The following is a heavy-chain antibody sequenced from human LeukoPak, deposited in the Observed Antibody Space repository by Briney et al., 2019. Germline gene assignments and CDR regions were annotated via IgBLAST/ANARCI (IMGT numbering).Heavy chain of an antibody. CDR1: GYTFTGYY. J-gene: IGHJ4*02. D-gene: IGHD3-10*01. CDR2: INPNSGGT. V-gene: IGHV1-2*02. CDR3: ARAEGYYYGSGSYSPLFDY. Sequence: ASVKVSCKASGYTFTGYYMHWVRQAPGQGLEWMGWINPNSGGTNYAQKFQGRVTMTRDTSISTAYMELSRLRSDDTAVYYCARAEGYYYGSGSYSPLFDYWGQGTLVTVSS.